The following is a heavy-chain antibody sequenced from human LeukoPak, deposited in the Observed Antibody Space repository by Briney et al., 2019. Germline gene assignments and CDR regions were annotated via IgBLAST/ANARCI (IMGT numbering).Heavy chain of an antibody. CDR2: ISWNSGSI. V-gene: IGHV3-9*01. D-gene: IGHD2-2*01. J-gene: IGHJ5*02. Sequence: GRSLRLSCAASGFTFDDYAMHWVRQAPGKGLEWVSGISWNSGSIGYADSVKGRFTISRDNAKNSLYLQMNSLRAEDTASYYCAKDITPAAGGWFDPWGQGTLVTVSS. CDR1: GFTFDDYA. CDR3: AKDITPAAGGWFDP.